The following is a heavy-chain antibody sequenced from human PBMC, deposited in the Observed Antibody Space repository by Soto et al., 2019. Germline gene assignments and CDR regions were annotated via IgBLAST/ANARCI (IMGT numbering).Heavy chain of an antibody. Sequence: GASVKVSCKASGGTFSSYAISWVRQAPGQGLEWMGGIIPIFGAANYAQKFQGRVTITADESTSTAYMELSSLRSEDTAVYYCARDRYPHIVGAKAGSNWFDPWGQGTLVTVSS. CDR1: GGTFSSYA. V-gene: IGHV1-69*13. CDR2: IIPIFGAA. D-gene: IGHD1-26*01. CDR3: ARDRYPHIVGAKAGSNWFDP. J-gene: IGHJ5*02.